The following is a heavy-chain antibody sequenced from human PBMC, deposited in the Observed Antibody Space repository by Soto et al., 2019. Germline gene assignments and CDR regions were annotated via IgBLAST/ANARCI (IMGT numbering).Heavy chain of an antibody. Sequence: EVQLLESGGGLVQPGGSLRLSCAASGFTFSSYAMSWVRQAPGKGLEWVSAISGSGGSTYYADSVKGRFTISRDNSKNXXYLQMNSLRAKDTAVYYCAKDPHPLAAAGTLDFDYWGQGTLVTVSS. D-gene: IGHD6-13*01. CDR3: AKDPHPLAAAGTLDFDY. J-gene: IGHJ4*02. V-gene: IGHV3-23*01. CDR1: GFTFSSYA. CDR2: ISGSGGST.